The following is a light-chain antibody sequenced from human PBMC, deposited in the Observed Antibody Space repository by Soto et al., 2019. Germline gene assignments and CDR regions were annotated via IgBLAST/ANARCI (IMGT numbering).Light chain of an antibody. V-gene: IGLV1-51*01. CDR2: DNN. CDR1: SSNIGNSY. CDR3: GTWDSSLSAGNVV. Sequence: QSVLTQPPSVSAAPGQTVTISCSGSSSNIGNSYVSWYQQLPGTAPKLLIYDNNKRPSGIPDRFSGSKSGTSATLGITGLQTGDEADYYCGTWDSSLSAGNVVFGGGTKLTVL. J-gene: IGLJ2*01.